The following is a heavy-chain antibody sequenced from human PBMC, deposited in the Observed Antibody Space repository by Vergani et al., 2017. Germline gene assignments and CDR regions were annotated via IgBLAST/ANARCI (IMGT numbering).Heavy chain of an antibody. D-gene: IGHD3-10*01. CDR1: GYTFTGYY. Sequence: QVQLVQSGAEVKKPGASVKVSCKASGYTFTGYYMHWVRQAPGQGLEWMGWINPNSGGTNYAQKFQGWVTMTRDTSISTAYMELSSLRSEDTAVYYCARGTTYYYGSGSTDGDYWGQGTLVTVSS. J-gene: IGHJ4*02. CDR3: ARGTTYYYGSGSTDGDY. CDR2: INPNSGGT. V-gene: IGHV1-2*04.